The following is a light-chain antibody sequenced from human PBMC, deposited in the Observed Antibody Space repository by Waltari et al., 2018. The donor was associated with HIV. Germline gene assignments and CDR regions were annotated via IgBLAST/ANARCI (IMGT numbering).Light chain of an antibody. CDR3: QQYFKTPYT. Sequence: DIVMTQSPDSLTVSLGERATINCKSSRSVLYSSDNKNYLVWYQQKSGQSPKVVISWASTRESGVPDRFSGSGSGTDFTLTISSPQAEDVALYYCQQYFKTPYTFGQGTKVEI. J-gene: IGKJ2*01. CDR1: RSVLYSSDNKNY. V-gene: IGKV4-1*01. CDR2: WAS.